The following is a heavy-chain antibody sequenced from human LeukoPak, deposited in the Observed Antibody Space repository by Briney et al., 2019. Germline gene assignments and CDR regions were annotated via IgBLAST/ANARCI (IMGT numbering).Heavy chain of an antibody. CDR1: GYTFSSYR. V-gene: IGHV3-21*05. Sequence: GGSLRLSCADSGYTFSSYRMKWVRRAPGKGLEWVSYISTTSGFTNYADSVKGRFTISRDNAKNSLYLQMNSLRDEDPAVYFCARDRPPVGAIDYWGQGTLVTVSS. D-gene: IGHD1-26*01. CDR2: ISTTSGFT. J-gene: IGHJ4*02. CDR3: ARDRPPVGAIDY.